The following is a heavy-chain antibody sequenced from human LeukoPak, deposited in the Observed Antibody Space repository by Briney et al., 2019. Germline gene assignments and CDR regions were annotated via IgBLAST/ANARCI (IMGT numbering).Heavy chain of an antibody. CDR1: GGSFSGYY. Sequence: PSETLSLTCAVYGGSFSGYYWSWIRQPPGKGLVWIGEINHSGSTNYNPSLKSRVTISVDTSKNQFSLKLSSVNAADTAVYYCARGKVIADYDLWGQGTLVTVSS. D-gene: IGHD4-17*01. CDR2: INHSGST. J-gene: IGHJ1*01. CDR3: ARGKVIADYDL. V-gene: IGHV4-34*01.